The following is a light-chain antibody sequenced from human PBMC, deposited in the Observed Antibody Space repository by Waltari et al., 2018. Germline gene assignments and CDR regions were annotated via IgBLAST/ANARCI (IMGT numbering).Light chain of an antibody. V-gene: IGKV3-20*01. Sequence: DIVLTQSPDTLSLSPGERATLSCRASQSVSSNYFAWYKQKPGQAPRRLIYGAANRATGIPDSVSGRGSGTDFTLTISRLEPEDSAVYYCQQYGTSRTFDRGTKVEIK. J-gene: IGKJ1*01. CDR1: QSVSSNY. CDR3: QQYGTSRT. CDR2: GAA.